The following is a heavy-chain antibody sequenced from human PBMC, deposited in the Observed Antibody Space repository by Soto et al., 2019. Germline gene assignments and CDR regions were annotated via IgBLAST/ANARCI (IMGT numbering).Heavy chain of an antibody. CDR1: GGSISSYY. V-gene: IGHV4-59*01. J-gene: IGHJ5*01. CDR2: IYYSGSA. CDR3: ARAELGLPATWAFDS. Sequence: SETLSLTCTVSGGSISSYYWSWIRQPPGKGLEYIGYIYYSGSANYNPSLESRVTISVDTSKNQFSLKLSSVTAADTAVYYCARAELGLPATWAFDSWGQGALVTVSS. D-gene: IGHD1-26*01.